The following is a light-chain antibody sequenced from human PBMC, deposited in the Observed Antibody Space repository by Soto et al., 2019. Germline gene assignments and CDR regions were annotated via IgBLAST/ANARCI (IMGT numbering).Light chain of an antibody. CDR2: GAS. Sequence: EIVLTQSPATLSVSPGERAALSCRASQSVSIKLAWYQQKPGQAPRLLIYGASNRATGIPDRFSGGGSGTDFTLTISRLEPEDFAVYYCQQFSSYPLTFGGGTKVDIK. CDR1: QSVSIK. J-gene: IGKJ4*01. CDR3: QQFSSYPLT. V-gene: IGKV3-20*01.